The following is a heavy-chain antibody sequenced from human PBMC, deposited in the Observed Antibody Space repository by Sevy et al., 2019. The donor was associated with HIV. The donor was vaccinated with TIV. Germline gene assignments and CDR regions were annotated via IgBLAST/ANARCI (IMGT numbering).Heavy chain of an antibody. D-gene: IGHD1-7*01. CDR3: ARERGTGTTLNYFDY. CDR2: ISSSSSYI. J-gene: IGHJ4*02. CDR1: GFTFSSYS. Sequence: GGYLRLSCAASGFTFSSYSMNWVRQAPGKGLEWVSSISSSSSYIYYADSVKGRFTISRDNAKNSLYLQMNSLRAEDTAVYYCARERGTGTTLNYFDYWGQGTLVTVSS. V-gene: IGHV3-21*01.